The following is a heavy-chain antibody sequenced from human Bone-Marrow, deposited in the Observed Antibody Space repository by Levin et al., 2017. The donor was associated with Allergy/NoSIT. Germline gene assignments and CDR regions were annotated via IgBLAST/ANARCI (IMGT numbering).Heavy chain of an antibody. CDR1: GFTFNNYG. CDR2: ISSRSSVI. CDR3: ATMWRDDAWRGFCGGGTCHLGGS. J-gene: IGHJ5*02. Sequence: HPGGSLRLSCAASGFTFNNYGMIWVRLAPGKGLEWLSYISSRSSVIYYADSVKGRFTISRDNAKSSLFLQMNSLRDEDSAVYYCATMWRDDAWRGFCGGGTCHLGGSWGQGTLVTVSS. D-gene: IGHD2-15*01. V-gene: IGHV3-48*02.